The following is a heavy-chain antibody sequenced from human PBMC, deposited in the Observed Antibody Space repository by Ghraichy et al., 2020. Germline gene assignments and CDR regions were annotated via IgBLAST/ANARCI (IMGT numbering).Heavy chain of an antibody. CDR2: IRYDGSNK. D-gene: IGHD5-18*01. Sequence: GESLNISCAASGFTFSSYGMHWVRQAPGKGLEWVAFIRYDGSNKYYADSVKGRFTISRDNSKNTLYLQMNSLRAEDTAVYYCAKEKDRGYSYGFIPHYYYGMDVWGQGTTVTVSS. J-gene: IGHJ6*02. V-gene: IGHV3-30*02. CDR1: GFTFSSYG. CDR3: AKEKDRGYSYGFIPHYYYGMDV.